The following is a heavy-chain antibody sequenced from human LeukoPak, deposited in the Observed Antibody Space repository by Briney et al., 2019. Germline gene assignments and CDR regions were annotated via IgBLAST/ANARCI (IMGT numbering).Heavy chain of an antibody. V-gene: IGHV4-34*01. CDR3: ARPKRGYSYGYHY. CDR1: GGSFSGYY. J-gene: IGHJ4*02. Sequence: SETLSLTCAVYGGSFSGYYWSWIRQPPGKGLEWIGEINHSGSTNYNPSLKSRVTISVDTSKNQFSLKLSSVTAADTAVYYCARPKRGYSYGYHYWGQGTLVTVSS. D-gene: IGHD5-18*01. CDR2: INHSGST.